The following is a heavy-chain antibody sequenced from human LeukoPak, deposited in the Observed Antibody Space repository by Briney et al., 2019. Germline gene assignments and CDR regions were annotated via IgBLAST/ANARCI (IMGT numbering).Heavy chain of an antibody. V-gene: IGHV3-21*01. CDR1: GFTFSSYS. Sequence: GGSLRLSCAASGFTFSSYSMNWVRQAPGKGLQWVSSISSSGAKTYYADSVKGRVTISRDNAKNSYYLEMNSLVAEDTAVYYCARDPIAVVGGGSFDYWGQGILVTVSP. D-gene: IGHD6-19*01. CDR2: ISSSGAKT. J-gene: IGHJ4*02. CDR3: ARDPIAVVGGGSFDY.